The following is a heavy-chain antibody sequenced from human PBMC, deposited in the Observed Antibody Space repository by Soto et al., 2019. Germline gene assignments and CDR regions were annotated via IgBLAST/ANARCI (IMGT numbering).Heavy chain of an antibody. Sequence: SGPTLVKPTQTLTLTCTFSGFSLSTSGVGVGWIRQPPGKALEWLALIYWNDDKRYSPSLKSRLTITKDTSKNQVVLTMTNMDPVDTATYYCAHTPIGIDFWSGYHPNWFDPWGQGTLVTVSS. CDR3: AHTPIGIDFWSGYHPNWFDP. CDR1: GFSLSTSGVG. J-gene: IGHJ5*02. D-gene: IGHD3-3*01. V-gene: IGHV2-5*01. CDR2: IYWNDDK.